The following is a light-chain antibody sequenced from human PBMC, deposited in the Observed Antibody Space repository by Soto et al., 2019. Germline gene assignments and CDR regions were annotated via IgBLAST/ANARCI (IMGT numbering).Light chain of an antibody. Sequence: SYELTQPPSVSVAPGQTARITCGGNNIGSKSVHWYQQKPGQAPVLVVYDDSDRPSGVPDRFSGSKSGNTATLTVSGLQAEDEADYYCSSFAGNNNRGVFGSGTKVTVL. J-gene: IGLJ1*01. CDR1: NIGSKS. V-gene: IGLV3-21*02. CDR3: SSFAGNNNRGV. CDR2: DDS.